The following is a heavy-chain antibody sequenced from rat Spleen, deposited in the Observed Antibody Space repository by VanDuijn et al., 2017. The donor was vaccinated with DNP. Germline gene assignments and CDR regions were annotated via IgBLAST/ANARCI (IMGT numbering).Heavy chain of an antibody. V-gene: IGHV3-1*01. CDR2: ISYSGRT. J-gene: IGHJ4*01. Sequence: EVQLQESGPGLVKPSQSLSLTCSVTAYSITSHYWGWIRRFPGNKMEWVGHISYSGRTTYNPSLKSRISITRDTSKNQFFLQLNSVSTEDTATYHCARWPGYNPPYAMDAWGQGTSVTVSS. CDR3: ARWPGYNPPYAMDA. D-gene: IGHD1-4*01. CDR1: AYSITSHY.